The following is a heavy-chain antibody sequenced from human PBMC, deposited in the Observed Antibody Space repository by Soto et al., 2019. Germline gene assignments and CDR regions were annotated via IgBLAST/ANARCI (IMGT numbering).Heavy chain of an antibody. Sequence: RSLTCAVYGGSFSGYYWSRIRQPPGKGLEWIGEINHSGSTNYNPSLKSRVTISVDTSKNQFSLKLSSVTAADTAVYYCARGIVVVPAASLWFDYWGQGTLVTVSS. D-gene: IGHD2-2*01. V-gene: IGHV4-34*01. J-gene: IGHJ4*02. CDR3: ARGIVVVPAASLWFDY. CDR2: INHSGST. CDR1: GGSFSGYY.